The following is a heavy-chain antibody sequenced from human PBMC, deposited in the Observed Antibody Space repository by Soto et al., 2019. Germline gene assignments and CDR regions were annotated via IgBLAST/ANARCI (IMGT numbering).Heavy chain of an antibody. Sequence: SLRLSCAASGFTVSSNYMSWVRQAPGKGLEWVSVIYSGGSTYYADSVKGRFTISRDNSKNTLYLQMNSLRAEDTAVYYCALDGMITFGGVHWGQGTLVTVSS. V-gene: IGHV3-53*01. J-gene: IGHJ4*02. CDR2: IYSGGST. D-gene: IGHD3-16*01. CDR3: ALDGMITFGGVH. CDR1: GFTVSSNY.